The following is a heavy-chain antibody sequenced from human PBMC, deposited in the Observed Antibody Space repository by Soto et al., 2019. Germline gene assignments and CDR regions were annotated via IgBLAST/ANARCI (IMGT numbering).Heavy chain of an antibody. V-gene: IGHV1-8*01. J-gene: IGHJ6*02. D-gene: IGHD3-3*01. CDR2: MNPNSGNT. CDR1: GYTFTSYD. CDR3: ARGGFWSGHPPRYYYYGMDV. Sequence: WASVKVSCKASGYTFTSYDINWVRQATGQGLEWMGWMNPNSGNTGYAQKFQGRVTMTRNTSISTAYMELSSLRSEDTAVYYCARGGFWSGHPPRYYYYGMDVWGQGTTVTVSS.